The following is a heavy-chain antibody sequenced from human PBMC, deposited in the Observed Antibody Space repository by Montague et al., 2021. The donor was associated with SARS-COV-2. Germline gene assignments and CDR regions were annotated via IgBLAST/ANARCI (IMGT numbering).Heavy chain of an antibody. J-gene: IGHJ3*02. Sequence: SETRSLTCTVSGGSVSSSSYYWGWIRQPPGKGLEWIGSIYYTGSTYYNPSLKSRVTISVDTSKNQFSLKLSSVTGADTAVYYCARHITGSGNAFDIWGQGTMVTVSS. CDR1: GGSVSSSSYY. CDR3: ARHITGSGNAFDI. D-gene: IGHD3-10*01. CDR2: IYYTGST. V-gene: IGHV4-39*01.